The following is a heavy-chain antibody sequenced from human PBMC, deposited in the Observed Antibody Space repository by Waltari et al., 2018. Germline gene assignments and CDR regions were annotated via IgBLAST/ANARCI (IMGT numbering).Heavy chain of an antibody. CDR1: GFTFSSYS. D-gene: IGHD3-10*01. J-gene: IGHJ3*02. V-gene: IGHV3-21*01. Sequence: EVQLVDSGGGLVKPGGSLRISCAAYGFTFSSYSMHCVRQDPGNGLEWVSSISIISSYIYYADSVKVRFTISRDNAKNSLYLQMNSLRAEYTAVYYCARVPPAWFGDSYLGAFDIWGQVTMVTVSS. CDR3: ARVPPAWFGDSYLGAFDI. CDR2: ISIISSYI.